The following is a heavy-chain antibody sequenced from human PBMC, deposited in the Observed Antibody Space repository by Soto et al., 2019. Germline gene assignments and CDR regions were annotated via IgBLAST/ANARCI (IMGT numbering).Heavy chain of an antibody. CDR3: ARDDVDTAMVTVPGAFDY. D-gene: IGHD5-18*01. Sequence: GGSLRLSCAASGFTFSSYAMHWVRQAPGKGLEWVAVISYDGSNKYYADSVKGRFTISRDNSKNTLYLQMNSLRAEDTAVYYCARDDVDTAMVTVPGAFDYWGQGTLVTVSS. J-gene: IGHJ4*02. V-gene: IGHV3-30-3*01. CDR2: ISYDGSNK. CDR1: GFTFSSYA.